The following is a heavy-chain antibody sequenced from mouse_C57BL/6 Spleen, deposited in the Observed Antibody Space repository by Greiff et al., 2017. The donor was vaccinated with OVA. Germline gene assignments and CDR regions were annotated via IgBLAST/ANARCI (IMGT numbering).Heavy chain of an antibody. CDR3: ARERDYSNYFDY. D-gene: IGHD2-5*01. J-gene: IGHJ2*01. CDR1: GYTFTSYW. V-gene: IGHV1-55*01. Sequence: QVHVKQPGAELVKPGASVKMSCKASGYTFTSYWITWVKQRPGQGLEWIGDIYPGSGSTNYNEKFKSKATLTVDTSSSTAYMQLSSLTSEDSAVYYCARERDYSNYFDYWGQGTTLTVSS. CDR2: IYPGSGST.